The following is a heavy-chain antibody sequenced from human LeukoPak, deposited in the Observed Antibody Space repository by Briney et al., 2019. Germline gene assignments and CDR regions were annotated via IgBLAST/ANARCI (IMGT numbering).Heavy chain of an antibody. CDR1: GGSISSGGYY. CDR3: ARAHGSPSVRLFDS. D-gene: IGHD3-10*01. Sequence: KPSETLSLTCTVSGGSISSGGYYWSWIRQHPGKGLEWIGYIYYSGSTYYNPSLKSRVTISVDTSKNQFSLKLSSVTAADTAVYYCARAHGSPSVRLFDSWGQGTLVTVSS. J-gene: IGHJ4*02. V-gene: IGHV4-31*03. CDR2: IYYSGST.